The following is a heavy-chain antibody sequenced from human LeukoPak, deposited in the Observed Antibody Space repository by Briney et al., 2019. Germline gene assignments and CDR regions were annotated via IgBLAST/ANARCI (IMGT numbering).Heavy chain of an antibody. Sequence: SETLSLTCAVYGGSFSGYYWGWIRQPPGKGLEWIGEINHSGSTNYNPSLKSRVTISVDTSKNQFSLKLSSVTAADTAVYYCAGHRLRLAPLYWGQGTLVTVSS. J-gene: IGHJ4*02. CDR3: AGHRLRLAPLY. CDR2: INHSGST. V-gene: IGHV4-34*01. CDR1: GGSFSGYY.